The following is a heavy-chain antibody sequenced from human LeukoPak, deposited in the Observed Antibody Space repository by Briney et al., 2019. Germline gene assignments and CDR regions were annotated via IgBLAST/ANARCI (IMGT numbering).Heavy chain of an antibody. D-gene: IGHD3-10*01. CDR2: INCNSGGT. CDR1: GYTFTGYY. J-gene: IGHJ6*03. V-gene: IGHV1-2*02. Sequence: ASVKVSCKASGYTFTGYYMYWVRQAPGQGLEWMGWINCNSGGTNYAQKFQVRVTMTRDTSISTAYMELSRLTSDDTAVYYCAGARYGSGSYYMDVWGKGTTVTVSS. CDR3: AGARYGSGSYYMDV.